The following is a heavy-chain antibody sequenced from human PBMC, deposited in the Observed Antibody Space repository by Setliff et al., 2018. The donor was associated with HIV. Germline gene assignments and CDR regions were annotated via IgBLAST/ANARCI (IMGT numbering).Heavy chain of an antibody. V-gene: IGHV4-61*02. Sequence: SETLSLTCTVSGGSISRGSYYWSWIRQPAGKGLEWIGRIYAGGSANYNPSLRRRVTISLDTSKNQFSLRLNSVTATDTAVYYCARLGYSGSLVGAFDIWGQGTMVTVSS. CDR2: IYAGGSA. CDR3: ARLGYSGSLVGAFDI. CDR1: GGSISRGSYY. D-gene: IGHD1-26*01. J-gene: IGHJ3*02.